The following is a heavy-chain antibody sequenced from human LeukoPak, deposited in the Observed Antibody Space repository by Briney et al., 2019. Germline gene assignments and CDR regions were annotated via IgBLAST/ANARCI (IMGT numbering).Heavy chain of an antibody. CDR1: GFTFSSYE. D-gene: IGHD2-2*01. CDR3: ARDRDIVVVPAASDAFDI. CDR2: ISSSGRTI. J-gene: IGHJ3*02. V-gene: IGHV3-48*03. Sequence: PGGSLRLSCAASGFTFSSYEFNWVRQAPGKGLEWVSYISSSGRTIFYADSVKGRFTISRDNAKNSLYLQMNSLRAEDTAVYYCARDRDIVVVPAASDAFDIWGQGTMVTVSS.